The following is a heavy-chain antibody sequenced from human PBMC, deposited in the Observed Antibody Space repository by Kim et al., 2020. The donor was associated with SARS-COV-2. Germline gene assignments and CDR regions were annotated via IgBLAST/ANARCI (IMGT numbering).Heavy chain of an antibody. Sequence: GGSLRLSCAASGFTFSNYAMHWVRQAPGKGLEWVAVMLYDGSTKYYADSVKGRFTISRDNSKNTLYLQMNSLRVEDTAVYYCARGDPPIAAADYYFDYWGQGTLVTVSS. CDR1: GFTFSNYA. CDR3: ARGDPPIAAADYYFDY. CDR2: MLYDGSTK. V-gene: IGHV3-30-3*01. D-gene: IGHD6-13*01. J-gene: IGHJ4*02.